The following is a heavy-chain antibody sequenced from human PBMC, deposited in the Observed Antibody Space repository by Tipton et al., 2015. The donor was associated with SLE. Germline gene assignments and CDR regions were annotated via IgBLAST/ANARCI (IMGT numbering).Heavy chain of an antibody. Sequence: QSGAEVKKPGASGKVSCKASGYTFNAYYMHWVRQAPGQGIEWMGYINSNSGGTNYAQKFQIKVTITSDTSISTGYMELSGLRFDEQAVHYCTGGWILGTGYRGQGTLVTVSS. V-gene: IGHV1-2*02. CDR1: GYTFNAYY. D-gene: IGHD7-27*01. CDR3: TGGWILGTGY. CDR2: INSNSGGT. J-gene: IGHJ4*02.